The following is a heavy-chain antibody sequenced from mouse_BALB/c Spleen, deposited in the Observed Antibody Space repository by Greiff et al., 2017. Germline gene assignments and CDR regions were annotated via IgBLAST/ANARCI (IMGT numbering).Heavy chain of an antibody. Sequence: VQLQQSGPELVKPGASVKISCKASGYSFTGYFMNWVMQSHGKSLEWIGRINPYNGDTFYNQKFKGKATLTVDKSSSTAHMELRSLASEDSAVYYCARRDYGYAMDYWGQGTSVTVSS. V-gene: IGHV1-20*02. J-gene: IGHJ4*01. CDR2: INPYNGDT. D-gene: IGHD1-1*01. CDR3: ARRDYGYAMDY. CDR1: GYSFTGYF.